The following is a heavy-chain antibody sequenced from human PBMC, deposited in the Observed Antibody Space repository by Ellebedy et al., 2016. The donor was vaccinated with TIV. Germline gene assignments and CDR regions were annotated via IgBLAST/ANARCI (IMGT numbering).Heavy chain of an antibody. D-gene: IGHD3-10*01. J-gene: IGHJ5*02. V-gene: IGHV5-51*01. CDR3: ARRAQVYGSGTTYFDP. CDR1: GYSFTNYW. CDR2: IYPGDSDT. Sequence: GESLKISCKGSGYSFTNYWIGWVRQMPGKGLEWMGIIYPGDSDTKYSPSFQGQVTISADKSISTAYLQWSSLKASDTATYYCARRAQVYGSGTTYFDPWGQGTLVTVSS.